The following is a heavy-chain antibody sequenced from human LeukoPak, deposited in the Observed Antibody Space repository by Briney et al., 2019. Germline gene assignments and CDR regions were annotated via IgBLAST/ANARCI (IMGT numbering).Heavy chain of an antibody. CDR1: GYSISSGYY. V-gene: IGHV4-38-2*02. J-gene: IGHJ4*02. CDR2: IYHSGST. D-gene: IGHD5-12*01. CDR3: AREYSGYDLLDY. Sequence: SETLSLTCTVSGYSISSGYYWGWIRQPPGKGLEWIGSIYHSGSTYYNPSLKSRATISADTSKNQFSLKLSSVTAADTAVYYCAREYSGYDLLDYWGQGTLVTVSS.